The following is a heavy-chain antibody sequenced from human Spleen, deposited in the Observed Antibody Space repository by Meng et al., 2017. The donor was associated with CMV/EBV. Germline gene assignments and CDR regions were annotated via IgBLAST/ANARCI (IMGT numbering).Heavy chain of an antibody. CDR1: GYTFTGYY. V-gene: IGHV1-2*02. J-gene: IGHJ4*02. Sequence: VRVSCKASGYTFTGYYMHWVRQAPGQGLEWMGWINPNSGGTNYAQKVQGRVTMTRDTSISAAYMELSRLRSDDTAIYFCARSGNLDYWGQGTLVTVSS. CDR3: ARSGNLDY. D-gene: IGHD4-23*01. CDR2: INPNSGGT.